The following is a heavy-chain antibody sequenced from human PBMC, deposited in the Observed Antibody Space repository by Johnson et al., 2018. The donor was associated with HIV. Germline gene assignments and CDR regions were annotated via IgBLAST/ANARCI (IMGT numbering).Heavy chain of an antibody. Sequence: QVQLVESGGGVVQPGGSLRLSCATSGFTFRNFGMHWVRQAPGKGLEWVSFIRYDGSSEYYADSVKGRFTISRDTPKNTLFLQMNSLRAEDTAVYYCAKGGKLLWSGDNDGFDIWGQGTMVTVSS. V-gene: IGHV3-30*02. CDR3: AKGGKLLWSGDNDGFDI. CDR1: GFTFRNFG. D-gene: IGHD3-10*02. J-gene: IGHJ3*02. CDR2: IRYDGSSE.